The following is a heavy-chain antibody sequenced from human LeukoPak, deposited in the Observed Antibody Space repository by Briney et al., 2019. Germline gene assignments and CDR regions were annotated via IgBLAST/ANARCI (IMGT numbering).Heavy chain of an antibody. J-gene: IGHJ4*02. Sequence: PGGSLRVSCAASGFTFSSYGMHWVRQAPGKGLEWVAFIRYDGSNKYYADSVKGRFTISRDNSKNTLYLQMNSLRAEDTAVYYCARGPSGYHNTGGQGTLVTVSS. D-gene: IGHD5-12*01. V-gene: IGHV3-30*02. CDR1: GFTFSSYG. CDR2: IRYDGSNK. CDR3: ARGPSGYHNT.